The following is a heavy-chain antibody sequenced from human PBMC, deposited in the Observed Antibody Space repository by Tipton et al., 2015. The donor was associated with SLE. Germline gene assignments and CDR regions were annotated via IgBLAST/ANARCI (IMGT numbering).Heavy chain of an antibody. D-gene: IGHD2-15*01. CDR3: ARVSRDFLEIYYFDY. CDR1: GYTFNNYG. V-gene: IGHV1-18*01. J-gene: IGHJ4*02. CDR2: ISDYNGDT. Sequence: QSGPEVKKPGASVKVSCKASGYTFNNYGINWVRQAPGQGLEWMGWISDYNGDTNYVQKLQGRVTMTTDTSTSTAYMELRSLRSDDTAVYYCARVSRDFLEIYYFDYWGQGTLVTVSS.